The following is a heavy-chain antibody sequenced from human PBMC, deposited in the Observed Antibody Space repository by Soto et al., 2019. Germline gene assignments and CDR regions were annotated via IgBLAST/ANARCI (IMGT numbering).Heavy chain of an antibody. D-gene: IGHD3-22*01. CDR3: AKSRQQLIGYYYYYGMDV. V-gene: IGHV3-23*01. CDR1: GFTFSKNA. J-gene: IGHJ6*02. Sequence: PGGSLRPSFAASGFTFSKNAMSWVRQAPGKRLEVVSSISGNAGSTYYADSVKGRLTISRDNSKNTLYLQMNSLRAEDTAVYYCAKSRQQLIGYYYYYGMDVWGQGTTVTVSS. CDR2: ISGNAGST.